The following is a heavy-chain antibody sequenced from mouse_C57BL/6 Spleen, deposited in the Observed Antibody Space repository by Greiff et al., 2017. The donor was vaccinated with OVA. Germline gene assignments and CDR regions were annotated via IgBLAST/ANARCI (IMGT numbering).Heavy chain of an antibody. CDR2: IYPGDGDT. CDR1: GYAFSSSW. D-gene: IGHD1-1*01. Sequence: QVQLQQSGPELVKPGASVKISCKASGYAFSSSWMNWVKQRPGKGLEWIGRIYPGDGDTNYNGKFKGKATLTAAKSSSTAYMQLSSLTSEDSAVYFCAREGTTVVAPYFDDWGQGTTLTVSS. V-gene: IGHV1-82*01. CDR3: AREGTTVVAPYFDD. J-gene: IGHJ2*01.